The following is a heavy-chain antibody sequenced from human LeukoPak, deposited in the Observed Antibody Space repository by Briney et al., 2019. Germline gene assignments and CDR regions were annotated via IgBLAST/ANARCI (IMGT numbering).Heavy chain of an antibody. D-gene: IGHD3-3*02. J-gene: IGHJ4*02. Sequence: PGGSLRLSCAASGFTFSSYAMSWVRQAPGKGLEWVSAISGSGGSTYYADSVKGRFTISRDNSKNTLYLQMNSLRAEDTAVYYCARDSKRRYYFDYWGQGTLVTVSS. CDR3: ARDSKRRYYFDY. V-gene: IGHV3-23*01. CDR2: ISGSGGST. CDR1: GFTFSSYA.